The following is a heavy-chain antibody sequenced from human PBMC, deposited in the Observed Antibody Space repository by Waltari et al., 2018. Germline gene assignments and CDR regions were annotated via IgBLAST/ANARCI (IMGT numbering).Heavy chain of an antibody. J-gene: IGHJ4*02. CDR2: IDPHSGGT. D-gene: IGHD3-22*01. CDR3: TRDGVRAGIVDQ. Sequence: QVQLVQSGAEVKKPGASVQVSCKASGYTFTGYYMHWVRQAPGQGLEWMGWIDPHSGGTNYAQKFQGRVTMTRDMSISTGYMELSRLTSDDTAVYFCTRDGVRAGIVDQWGQGTLVTVSS. V-gene: IGHV1-2*02. CDR1: GYTFTGYY.